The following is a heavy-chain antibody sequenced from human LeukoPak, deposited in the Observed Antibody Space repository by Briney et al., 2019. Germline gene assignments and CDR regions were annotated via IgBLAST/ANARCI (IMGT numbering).Heavy chain of an antibody. CDR2: ISSSSSYI. CDR3: ARAYGGDYLDAFDI. J-gene: IGHJ3*02. D-gene: IGHD4-17*01. Sequence: GGSLRLSCAASGFTFSSYSMNWVRQAPGKGLEWVSSISSSSSYIYYADSVKGRFTISRDNAKNSLYLQMNSLRAEDTALYYRARAYGGDYLDAFDIWGQGTMVTVSS. V-gene: IGHV3-21*04. CDR1: GFTFSSYS.